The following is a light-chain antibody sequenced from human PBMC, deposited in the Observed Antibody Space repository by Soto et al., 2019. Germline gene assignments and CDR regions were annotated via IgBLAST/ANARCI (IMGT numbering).Light chain of an antibody. Sequence: QSALTQPASVSGSTGQSITISCTGTSSDVGGYNYVSWYQQHPGKAPKLMIYDVSNRPSGVSNRFSGSKSGNTASLTISGLQAEDEAVYYCSSYTSSSTLLYVFGTGTKLTVL. CDR3: SSYTSSSTLLYV. J-gene: IGLJ1*01. CDR1: SSDVGGYNY. V-gene: IGLV2-14*01. CDR2: DVS.